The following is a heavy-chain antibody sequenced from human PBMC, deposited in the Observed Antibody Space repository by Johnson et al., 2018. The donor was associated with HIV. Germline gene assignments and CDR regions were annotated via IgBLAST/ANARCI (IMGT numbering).Heavy chain of an antibody. Sequence: VQLVESGGDLVKPGGSLRLSCAASGFIFSDYYMTWIRQAPGKGLESISYISISGRTTEYAASVKGRFTISRDDSKSIAYLQMNSLKTEDTAVYYCTRAEWHDAFDIWGQGTMVTVSS. CDR2: ISISGRTT. J-gene: IGHJ3*02. CDR3: TRAEWHDAFDI. CDR1: GFIFSDYY. D-gene: IGHD1-14*01. V-gene: IGHV3-49*05.